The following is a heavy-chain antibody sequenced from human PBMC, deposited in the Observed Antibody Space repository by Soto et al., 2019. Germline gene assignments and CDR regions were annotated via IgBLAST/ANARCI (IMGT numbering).Heavy chain of an antibody. D-gene: IGHD3-22*01. CDR1: GGSISRSSYY. J-gene: IGHJ6*02. V-gene: IGHV4-39*01. CDR3: ARRLYYDSSGFEGGGMDV. CDR2: IYYSGST. Sequence: SETLSLTCTVSGGSISRSSYYWGCIRQPPGKGLEWIGSIYYSGSTYYNPSLKSRVTISVDTSKNQFSLKLSSVTAADTAVYYCARRLYYDSSGFEGGGMDVWGQGTTVT.